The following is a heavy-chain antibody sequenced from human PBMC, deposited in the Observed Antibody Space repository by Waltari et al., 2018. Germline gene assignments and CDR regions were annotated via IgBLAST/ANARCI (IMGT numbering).Heavy chain of an antibody. CDR1: GFTFSTNS. CDR2: ISSSSLYM. J-gene: IGHJ4*02. V-gene: IGHV3-21*01. Sequence: EVQLVASGGGLVKAGGSLRLSCAAFGFTFSTNSMNWVRQAPGKGLEGVSSISSSSLYMSYADSVKGRVTSSRDNAKNSLYLQMNSLRVEDTAVYYCARSSTTVTTFGWGQGTLVTVSS. D-gene: IGHD4-17*01. CDR3: ARSSTTVTTFG.